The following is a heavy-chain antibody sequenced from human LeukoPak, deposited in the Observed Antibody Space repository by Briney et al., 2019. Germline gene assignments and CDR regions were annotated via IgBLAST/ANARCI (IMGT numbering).Heavy chain of an antibody. CDR3: ARDAQRGFDYSNSLEY. D-gene: IGHD4-11*01. V-gene: IGHV3-74*03. J-gene: IGHJ4*01. CDR1: GFTFNNYW. Sequence: PGESLRLSCAASGFTFNNYWMHWVRQAPGKGLVWVSHINSDGSSTTYADSVKGRFTISRDNSQNTVFLQMNSLRAEDTAIYYCARDAQRGFDYSNSLEYWGHGTLVTVSS. CDR2: INSDGSST.